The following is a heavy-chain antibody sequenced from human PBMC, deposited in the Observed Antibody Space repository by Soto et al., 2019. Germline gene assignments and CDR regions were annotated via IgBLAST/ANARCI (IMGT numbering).Heavy chain of an antibody. CDR3: AHRSSIGYSGGWYVYFQH. Sequence: GSGPTLVNPTQTLTLTCTFSGFSLSTSGVGVGWIRQPPGKALEWLALIYWDDDKRYSPSLKSRLTITKDTSKNQVVLTMTNMEPVDTATYYCAHRSSIGYSGGWYVYFQHWAQGTLVTVSA. V-gene: IGHV2-5*02. CDR1: GFSLSTSGVG. D-gene: IGHD6-19*01. CDR2: IYWDDDK. J-gene: IGHJ1*01.